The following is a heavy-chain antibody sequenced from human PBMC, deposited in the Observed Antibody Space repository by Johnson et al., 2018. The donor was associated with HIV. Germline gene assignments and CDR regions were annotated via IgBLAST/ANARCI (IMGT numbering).Heavy chain of an antibody. J-gene: IGHJ3*02. CDR3: ARVSSLATDAFDI. Sequence: VQLVESGGGVVQPGGSLRLSCAASGFTFSSNYMSWVRQAPGKGLEWVSVIYSDGSAYYADSVKGRFTISRDNSKNTVYLQMNSLRADDTAFYYCARVSSLATDAFDIWGQGTMVTVSS. CDR1: GFTFSSNY. D-gene: IGHD6-13*01. V-gene: IGHV3-66*01. CDR2: IYSDGSA.